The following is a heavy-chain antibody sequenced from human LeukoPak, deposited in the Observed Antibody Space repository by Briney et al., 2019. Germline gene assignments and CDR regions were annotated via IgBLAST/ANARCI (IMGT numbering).Heavy chain of an antibody. CDR3: ARDPPYYGSGY. V-gene: IGHV4-59*01. J-gene: IGHJ4*02. CDR2: IYYSGST. CDR1: GGSISSYY. D-gene: IGHD3-10*01. Sequence: SETLSLTCTVSGGSISSYYWSWIRQPPGKGLEWIGYIYYSGSTNYNPSLKSRVTISVDTSKNQLSLKLSSVTAADTAVYYCARDPPYYGSGYWGQGTLVTVSS.